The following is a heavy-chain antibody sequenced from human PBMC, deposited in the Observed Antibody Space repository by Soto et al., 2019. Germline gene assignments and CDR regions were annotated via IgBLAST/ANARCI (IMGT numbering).Heavy chain of an antibody. J-gene: IGHJ4*02. CDR3: ASFLVGATARNDFDS. CDR1: GCSIRSNDYF. D-gene: IGHD2-8*02. Sequence: LQLQESGPGVVKPSETLSLACSVSGCSIRSNDYFWGWVRQPPGKGLEWIASIYSNGGTYDSPSLKSRATVSIDTSKNQFFLTVRSVTAADTAVYYCASFLVGATARNDFDSWGQGTLVTISS. V-gene: IGHV4-39*01. CDR2: IYSNGGT.